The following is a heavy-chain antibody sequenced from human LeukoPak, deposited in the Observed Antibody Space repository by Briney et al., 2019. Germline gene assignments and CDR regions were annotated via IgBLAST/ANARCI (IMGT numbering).Heavy chain of an antibody. J-gene: IGHJ6*02. D-gene: IGHD2-2*01. Sequence: ASVKVSCKASGYTFTSYAMHWVRQAPGQRLEWMGWINAGNGNTKYSQKFQGRVTITRDTSASTAYMELSSLRSEDTAVYYCARTRACSSTSCCFSYYYYGMDVWGQGTTVTVSS. CDR3: ARTRACSSTSCCFSYYYYGMDV. CDR2: INAGNGNT. V-gene: IGHV1-3*01. CDR1: GYTFTSYA.